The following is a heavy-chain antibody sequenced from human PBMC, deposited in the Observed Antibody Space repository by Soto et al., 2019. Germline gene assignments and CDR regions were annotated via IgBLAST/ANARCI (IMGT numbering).Heavy chain of an antibody. CDR1: GYTFTSYG. Sequence: EASVKVSCKASGYTFTSYGITWVRRAPGQGLEWMGWISAYNGNTNYAQKFQGRVTMTTDTSTSTVYMELRSLRSDDTAVYYCARRTVGTRNDAFDVWGQGTMVTVSS. V-gene: IGHV1-18*01. J-gene: IGHJ3*01. CDR3: ARRTVGTRNDAFDV. CDR2: ISAYNGNT. D-gene: IGHD3-16*01.